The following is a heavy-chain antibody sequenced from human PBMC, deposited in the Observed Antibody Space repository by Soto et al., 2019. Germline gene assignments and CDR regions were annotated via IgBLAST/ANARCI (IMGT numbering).Heavy chain of an antibody. Sequence: SETLSLTCTVSGGSISRYYWSWIRQPPGKGLEWIGYLYNAGSTIYNPSLKSRVTISVDMSQNQFSLNLNYVTAADTAVYYCARDLWGYCGTDCYPLDVWGQGTTVTIS. CDR1: GGSISRYY. CDR2: LYNAGST. D-gene: IGHD2-21*02. CDR3: ARDLWGYCGTDCYPLDV. V-gene: IGHV4-59*01. J-gene: IGHJ6*02.